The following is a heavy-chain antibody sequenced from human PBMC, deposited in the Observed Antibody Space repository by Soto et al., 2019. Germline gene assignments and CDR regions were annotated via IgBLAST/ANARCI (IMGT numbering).Heavy chain of an antibody. CDR1: GFTFSSYG. V-gene: IGHV3-33*01. Sequence: QVQLVESGGGVVQPGRSLRLSCAASGFTFSSYGMHWVRQAPGKGLGWVAVIWYDGSNKYYADSVKGRFTISRDNSKNTLHLQMHSLRAEDTAVYYCARDAPIKEYCSGGSCYGDYYYGMDVWGQGTTVTVSS. J-gene: IGHJ6*02. D-gene: IGHD2-15*01. CDR3: ARDAPIKEYCSGGSCYGDYYYGMDV. CDR2: IWYDGSNK.